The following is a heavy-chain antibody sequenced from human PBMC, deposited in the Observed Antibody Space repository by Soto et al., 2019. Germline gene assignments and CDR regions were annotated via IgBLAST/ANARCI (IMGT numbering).Heavy chain of an antibody. CDR1: GYTFTGYY. Sequence: ASVKVSCKASGYTFTGYYMHWVRQAPGQGLEWMGWINPNSGGTNYAQKFQGWVTMTRDTSISTAYMELSRLRSDDTAVYYCARGISLLWFGELPPHHYYMDVWGKGTTVTVSS. J-gene: IGHJ6*03. CDR2: INPNSGGT. CDR3: ARGISLLWFGELPPHHYYMDV. V-gene: IGHV1-2*04. D-gene: IGHD3-10*01.